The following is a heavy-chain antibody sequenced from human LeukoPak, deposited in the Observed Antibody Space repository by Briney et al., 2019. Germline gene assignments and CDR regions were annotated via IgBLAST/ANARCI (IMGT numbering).Heavy chain of an antibody. V-gene: IGHV3-49*04. J-gene: IGHJ1*01. CDR1: GFTFGDYA. CDR3: ARVGDILTGYYQYFQH. Sequence: PGGSLRLSCTASGFTFGDYAMTWVRQAPGKGLEWVGFIRNKVYGETTEYAASVRGRFTISRDDSKSIAYLQMNSLKIEDTALYYCARVGDILTGYYQYFQHWGQGTLVTVSS. CDR2: IRNKVYGETT. D-gene: IGHD3-9*01.